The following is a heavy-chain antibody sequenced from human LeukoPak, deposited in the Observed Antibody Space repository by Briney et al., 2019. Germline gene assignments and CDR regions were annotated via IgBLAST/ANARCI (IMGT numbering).Heavy chain of an antibody. J-gene: IGHJ3*01. Sequence: PSETLSLTCAVYGGSFSGYYWSWIRQPPGKGLEWIGEINHSGSTNYNPSLKSRVTISVDTSKNQFSLKLSSVTAADTAVYYCARHVAYIPRRQGAFDVWGQGTTVYVSS. CDR1: GGSFSGYY. CDR2: INHSGST. CDR3: ARHVAYIPRRQGAFDV. D-gene: IGHD3-16*01. V-gene: IGHV4-34*01.